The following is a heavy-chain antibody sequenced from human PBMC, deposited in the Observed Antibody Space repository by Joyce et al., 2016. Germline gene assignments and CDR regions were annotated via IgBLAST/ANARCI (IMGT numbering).Heavy chain of an antibody. D-gene: IGHD1-14*01. CDR1: GYTFNSYA. J-gene: IGHJ4*02. CDR2: INCNTGIP. V-gene: IGHV7-4-1*02. CDR3: ARDYGNFDY. Sequence: QVHLVRSGSELKKPGASVKVSCKASGYTFNSYAMNWVRQAPGQGVESMGWINCNTGIPTYAQGFTGRFVFSLDTSVSTAYLQISSLKAEDTAVYYCARDYGNFDYWGQGTLVTVSS.